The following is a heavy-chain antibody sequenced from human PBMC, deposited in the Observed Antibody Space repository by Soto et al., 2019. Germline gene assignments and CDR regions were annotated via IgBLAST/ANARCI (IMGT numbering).Heavy chain of an antibody. Sequence: GGSLRLSCAASGFTFSSYAMHWVRQAPGKGLEWVAVISYDGSNKYYADSVKGRFTISRDNSKNTLYLQMNSLRAEDTAVYYCARSPVLYNWNYVVPYYYGMDVWGQGTTVTVSS. J-gene: IGHJ6*02. CDR1: GFTFSSYA. CDR3: ARSPVLYNWNYVVPYYYGMDV. CDR2: ISYDGSNK. D-gene: IGHD1-7*01. V-gene: IGHV3-30-3*01.